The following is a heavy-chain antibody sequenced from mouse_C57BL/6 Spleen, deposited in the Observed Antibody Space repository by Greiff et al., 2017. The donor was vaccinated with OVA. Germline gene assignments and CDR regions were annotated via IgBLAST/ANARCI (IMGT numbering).Heavy chain of an antibody. J-gene: IGHJ1*03. CDR1: GFTFSSYG. CDR2: ISSGGSYT. Sequence: VQLQQSGGDLVKPGGSLKLSCAASGFTFSSYGMSWVRQTPDKRLEWVATISSGGSYTYYPDSVKGRFTISRDNAKNTLYLQMSSLKSEDTAMYYCARRGPDYYGSSYDWYFDVWGTGTTVTVSS. V-gene: IGHV5-6*01. D-gene: IGHD1-1*01. CDR3: ARRGPDYYGSSYDWYFDV.